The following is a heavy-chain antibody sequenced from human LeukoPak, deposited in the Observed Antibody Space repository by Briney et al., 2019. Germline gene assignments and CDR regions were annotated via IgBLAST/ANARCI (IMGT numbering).Heavy chain of an antibody. CDR1: GFTVTSNY. J-gene: IGHJ4*02. D-gene: IGHD6-19*01. Sequence: GGSLRLSCAASGFTVTSNYMSWVRQAPGKGLEWVSIIYSDGSTYYADSVKGRFTISRDNSKNTLYLQMNSLRLEDTAVYYCAREGSGWYPFDYWGQGTLVTVSS. CDR3: AREGSGWYPFDY. V-gene: IGHV3-66*02. CDR2: IYSDGST.